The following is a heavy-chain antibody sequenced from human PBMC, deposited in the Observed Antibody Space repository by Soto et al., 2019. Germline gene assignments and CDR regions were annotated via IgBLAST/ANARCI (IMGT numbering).Heavy chain of an antibody. CDR3: AQALVFTGGDGFDI. J-gene: IGHJ3*02. V-gene: IGHV4-31*02. Sequence: QVRLQEWGPGLVKPSQTLSLKCSVSGGSITTGGRYWSWIRQLPGQGLEWIGDIYYSGNTYYNASRKSRVTISVEAAKHQFSLKLSSVTAADTAVYYCAQALVFTGGDGFDIWGQGRLVTVSS. CDR2: IYYSGNT. CDR1: GGSITTGGRY. D-gene: IGHD1-1*01.